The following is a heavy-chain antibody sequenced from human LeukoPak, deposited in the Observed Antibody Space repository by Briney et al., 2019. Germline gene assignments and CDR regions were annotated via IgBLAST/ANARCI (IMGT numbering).Heavy chain of an antibody. J-gene: IGHJ4*02. CDR2: MNPNVGGA. CDR3: ARGVFGESLES. V-gene: IGHV1-2*02. Sequence: GASVKVSCKASGHTFTGYYVYWVRQAPGQGLEWMGWMNPNVGGANFPQKFQGRVTVTSDPAISAAYMELRRLRSDDTAVYYCARGVFGESLESWGQGTLATVSS. CDR1: GHTFTGYY. D-gene: IGHD3-10*02.